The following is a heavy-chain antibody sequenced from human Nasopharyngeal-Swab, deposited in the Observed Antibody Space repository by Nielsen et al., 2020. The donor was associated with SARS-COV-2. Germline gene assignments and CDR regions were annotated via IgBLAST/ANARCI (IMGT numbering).Heavy chain of an antibody. CDR3: ARGGGWFGELLGGYYYYYYMDV. V-gene: IGHV4-31*02. CDR2: IYYSGST. Sequence: IRQPPGKGLEWIGYIYYSGSTYYNPSLKSRVTISVDTSKNQFSLKLSSVTAADTAVYYCARGGGWFGELLGGYYYYYYMDVWDKGTTVTVSS. J-gene: IGHJ6*03. D-gene: IGHD3-10*01.